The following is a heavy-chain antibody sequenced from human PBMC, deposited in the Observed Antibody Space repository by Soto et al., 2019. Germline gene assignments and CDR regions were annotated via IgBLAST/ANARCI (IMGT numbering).Heavy chain of an antibody. J-gene: IGHJ4*02. V-gene: IGHV1-69*01. CDR2: IIPFFGTA. CDR3: AGTHFDTSGYYPSAREY. Sequence: QVQLVQSGAEVKKPGSSVKVSCKASGGTFNSYVINWVRQAPGQGLEWMGGIIPFFGTAEYAQKFQGRVTITADEAASTAYMELSSLKPGDTAVYYCAGTHFDTSGYYPSAREYGGQGTQVSVSS. D-gene: IGHD3-22*01. CDR1: GGTFNSYV.